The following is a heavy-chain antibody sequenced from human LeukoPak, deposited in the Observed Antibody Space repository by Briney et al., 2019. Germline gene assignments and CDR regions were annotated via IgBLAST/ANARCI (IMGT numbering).Heavy chain of an antibody. CDR3: ARELNDFWSGYSASPIDY. CDR2: IWYDGSNK. J-gene: IGHJ4*02. V-gene: IGHV3-33*01. CDR1: GFTFSSYG. D-gene: IGHD3-3*01. Sequence: GGSLRLSCAASGFTFSSYGMHWVRQAPGKGLEWVAVIWYDGSNKYYADSVKGRFTISRDNSKNTLYLQMNSLRAEDSAVYYCARELNDFWSGYSASPIDYWGQGTLVTVSS.